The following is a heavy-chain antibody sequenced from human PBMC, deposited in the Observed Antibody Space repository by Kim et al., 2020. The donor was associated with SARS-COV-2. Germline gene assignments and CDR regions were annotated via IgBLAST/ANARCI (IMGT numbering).Heavy chain of an antibody. CDR3: ARQLWFGELFFDY. CDR2: ISSSTSTI. Sequence: GGSLRLSCVASGFNFRDYSMNWVRQAPGKGLEWVSYISSSTSTIYYADSVKGRFTISRDNAKNSLYLQMNSLRDEDTAVYYCARQLWFGELFFDYWGQGT. CDR1: GFNFRDYS. V-gene: IGHV3-48*02. D-gene: IGHD3-10*01. J-gene: IGHJ4*02.